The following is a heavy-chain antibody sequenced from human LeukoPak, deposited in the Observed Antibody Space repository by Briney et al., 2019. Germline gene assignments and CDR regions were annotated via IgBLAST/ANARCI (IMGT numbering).Heavy chain of an antibody. CDR3: AGDTPPSYYHYVDV. J-gene: IGHJ6*03. V-gene: IGHV3-48*03. Sequence: GGSLRLSCAVFGFTFSSYEMNWVRQAPGKGLEWVSYISGGDSTIYYADSVKGRFTISRDNAKNSLYLQMNSLRAEDTAVYYCAGDTPPSYYHYVDVWGKGTTVTVSS. CDR2: ISGGDSTI. CDR1: GFTFSSYE.